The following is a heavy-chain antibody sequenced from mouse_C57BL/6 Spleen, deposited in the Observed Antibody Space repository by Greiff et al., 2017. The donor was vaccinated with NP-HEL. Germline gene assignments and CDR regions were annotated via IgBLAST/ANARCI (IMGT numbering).Heavy chain of an antibody. CDR2: IYPSDSDT. Sequence: VQLQQPGAELVRPGSSVKLSCKASGYTFTSYWMDWVKQRPGQGLEWIGTIYPSDSDTHYNQKFKDKATLTVDKSSSTAYMQLSSLTSEDSAVYYCARGGLYGRDYWGQGTTLTVSS. D-gene: IGHD1-2*01. J-gene: IGHJ2*01. CDR1: GYTFTSYW. CDR3: ARGGLYGRDY. V-gene: IGHV1-61*01.